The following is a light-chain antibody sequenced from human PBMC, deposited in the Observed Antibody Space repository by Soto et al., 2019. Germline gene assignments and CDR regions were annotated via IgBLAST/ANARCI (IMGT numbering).Light chain of an antibody. J-gene: IGKJ4*01. CDR1: QSVTSN. Sequence: EMVMTQFPATLSVSPGEGATLSCRASQSVTSNVAWYQQKPGQAPRLLMYGASTRATAIPSRFSGSGSGTEFTLTISSLQSEDSAVYYCQQYNAWPLTFGGGTRVEIK. CDR3: QQYNAWPLT. V-gene: IGKV3-15*01. CDR2: GAS.